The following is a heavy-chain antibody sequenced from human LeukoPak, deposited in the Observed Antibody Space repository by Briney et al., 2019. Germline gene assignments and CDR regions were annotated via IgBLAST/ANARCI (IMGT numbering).Heavy chain of an antibody. J-gene: IGHJ4*02. V-gene: IGHV1-24*01. Sequence: VASVTVSFKVSGYTLTELSMHWVRQAPGKGLEWMGGFDPEDGETIYARKFQGRVTMTEDTSTDTAYMELSSLRSEDTAVYYCATGIGGYCTNGVCSTRDFWGQGTLVTVSS. CDR2: FDPEDGET. CDR3: ATGIGGYCTNGVCSTRDF. CDR1: GYTLTELS. D-gene: IGHD2-8*01.